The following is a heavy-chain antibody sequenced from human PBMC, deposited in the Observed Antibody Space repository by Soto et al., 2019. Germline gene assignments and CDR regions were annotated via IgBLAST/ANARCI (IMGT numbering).Heavy chain of an antibody. CDR1: GFTFSSYG. Sequence: GGSLRLSCAASGFTFSSYGMHWVRQAPGKGLEWVAVISYDGSNKYYADSVKGRFTISRDNSKNTLYLQMNSLRAEDTAVYYCANGGLTGSWFDAFDIWGQGTMVTVSS. V-gene: IGHV3-30*18. J-gene: IGHJ3*02. CDR3: ANGGLTGSWFDAFDI. CDR2: ISYDGSNK. D-gene: IGHD1-20*01.